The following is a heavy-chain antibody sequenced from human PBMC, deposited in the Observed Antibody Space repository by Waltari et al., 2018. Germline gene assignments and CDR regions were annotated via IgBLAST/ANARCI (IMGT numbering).Heavy chain of an antibody. J-gene: IGHJ4*02. CDR2: IKYDGSAT. Sequence: EVQLTESGGGLVQPGGSLRLSCAASGFSFSAYWMTWVRQAPGKGLEWVANIKYDGSATYHADSVNGRFSISRDNAKNSLYLQMNSVSVEDTAIYYCARGSPGYVRVWDSWGQGTIVTVSS. CDR1: GFSFSAYW. CDR3: ARGSPGYVRVWDS. V-gene: IGHV3-7*03. D-gene: IGHD2-2*01.